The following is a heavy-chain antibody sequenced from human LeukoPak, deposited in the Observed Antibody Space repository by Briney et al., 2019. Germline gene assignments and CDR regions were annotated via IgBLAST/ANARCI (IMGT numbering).Heavy chain of an antibody. CDR2: INAGNGNT. Sequence: GASVKVSCKASGYTFTSYAMHWVRQAPGQRLEWMGWINAGNGNTKYSQKFQGRVTITRDTSASTAYMELSSLRSEDTAVYYCAREAIVAVTGGWFDPWGQGTLVTVSS. D-gene: IGHD2-21*02. V-gene: IGHV1-3*01. J-gene: IGHJ5*02. CDR3: AREAIVAVTGGWFDP. CDR1: GYTFTSYA.